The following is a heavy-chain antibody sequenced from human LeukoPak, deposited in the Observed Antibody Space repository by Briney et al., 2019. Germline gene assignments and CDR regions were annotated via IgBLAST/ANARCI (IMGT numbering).Heavy chain of an antibody. J-gene: IGHJ4*02. CDR1: GFTFSSYE. CDR3: ARAFYSGWYIFDY. D-gene: IGHD6-19*01. CDR2: ISSSGSTI. Sequence: GGSLGLSCAASGFTFSSYEMNWVRQAPGKGLEWVSYISSSGSTIYYADSVKGRFTISRDNAKNSLYLQMNSLRAEDTAVYYCARAFYSGWYIFDYWGQGTLLTVSS. V-gene: IGHV3-48*03.